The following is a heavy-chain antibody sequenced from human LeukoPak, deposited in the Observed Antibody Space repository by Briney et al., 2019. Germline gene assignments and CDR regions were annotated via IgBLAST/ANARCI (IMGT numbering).Heavy chain of an antibody. CDR1: GYSFANYW. CDR2: IYPGDSDT. D-gene: IGHD3-10*01. V-gene: IGHV5-51*01. Sequence: GESLKISCKGSGYSFANYWIGWVRQTPGKGLEWMGIIYPGDSDTRYSPSFQGQVNISADRSINTAYLQPSSLKASDTAMYYCARRGDYSGWFDPWGQGTLVTVSS. J-gene: IGHJ5*02. CDR3: ARRGDYSGWFDP.